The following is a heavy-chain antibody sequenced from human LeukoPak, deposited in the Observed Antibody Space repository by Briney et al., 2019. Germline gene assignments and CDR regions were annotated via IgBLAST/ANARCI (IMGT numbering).Heavy chain of an antibody. CDR2: INPNSGGT. J-gene: IGHJ2*01. CDR1: GYTFTGYY. Sequence: GASVKVSCKASGYTFTGYYMHWVRQAPGPGLEWMGWINPNSGGTNYAQKFQGWVTMTRDTSISTAYMELSRLRSDDTAVYYCARGGRYYDILTGTGWYFDLWGRGTLVTVSS. CDR3: ARGGRYYDILTGTGWYFDL. V-gene: IGHV1-2*04. D-gene: IGHD3-9*01.